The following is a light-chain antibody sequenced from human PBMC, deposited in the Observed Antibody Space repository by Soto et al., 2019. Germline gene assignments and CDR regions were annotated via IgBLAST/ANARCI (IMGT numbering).Light chain of an antibody. Sequence: AIRMTQSPSSLSASTGDRVTITCRASQGISSYLAWYQQKPGKAPKLLIYAASTLQSGVPLRFSGSGSGTDFTLTISCLQSEDFATYYCQQYYSYPGTFGQGTKVEIK. CDR2: AAS. J-gene: IGKJ1*01. V-gene: IGKV1-8*01. CDR1: QGISSY. CDR3: QQYYSYPGT.